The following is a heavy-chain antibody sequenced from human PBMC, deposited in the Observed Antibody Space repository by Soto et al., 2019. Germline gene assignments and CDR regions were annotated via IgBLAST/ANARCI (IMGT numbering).Heavy chain of an antibody. CDR2: ISYDGSNK. D-gene: IGHD6-13*01. CDR3: ARDESSSWPYYYYYGMDV. Sequence: GGSLRLSCAASGFTFSSYAMHWVRQAPGKGLEWVAVISYDGSNKYYADSVKGRFTISRDNSKNTLYLQMNSLRAEDTAVYYCARDESSSWPYYYYYGMDVWGQGTTVTVSS. CDR1: GFTFSSYA. V-gene: IGHV3-30-3*01. J-gene: IGHJ6*02.